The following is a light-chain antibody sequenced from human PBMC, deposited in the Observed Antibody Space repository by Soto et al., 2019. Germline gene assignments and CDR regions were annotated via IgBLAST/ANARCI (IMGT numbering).Light chain of an antibody. Sequence: EIVMTQSPATLSVSPGERATLSCRASQSVSSNLAWYQQKPGQAPRLLIYGASTRATGIPARFSGSGSGTDFTLTINTLHPEDFATYYCLQVYSFPRTFGQGTKVDIK. CDR3: LQVYSFPRT. CDR2: GAS. V-gene: IGKV3-15*01. J-gene: IGKJ1*01. CDR1: QSVSSN.